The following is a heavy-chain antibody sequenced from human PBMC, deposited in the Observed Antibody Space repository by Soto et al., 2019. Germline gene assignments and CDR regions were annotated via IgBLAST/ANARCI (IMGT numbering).Heavy chain of an antibody. Sequence: EVQLLKSGGGLVQPGGSLRLSCAASGFTFSSYAMSWVRQAPGKGLEWVSAISGSGGSTYYADSVKGRFTISRDNSKNTLYLQMNSLRAEDTAVYYCAKDRHSSGRGWVWFDPWGQGTLVTVSS. J-gene: IGHJ5*02. CDR3: AKDRHSSGRGWVWFDP. D-gene: IGHD6-19*01. V-gene: IGHV3-23*01. CDR1: GFTFSSYA. CDR2: ISGSGGST.